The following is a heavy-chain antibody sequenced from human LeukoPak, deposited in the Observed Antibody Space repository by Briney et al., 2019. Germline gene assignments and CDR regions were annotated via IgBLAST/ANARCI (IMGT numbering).Heavy chain of an antibody. V-gene: IGHV4-4*07. D-gene: IGHD3-22*01. CDR3: ARYYDSSGYRREYYFDY. CDR2: IYTSGST. CDR1: GGSISSYY. Sequence: SEALSLTCTVSGGSISSYYWSWIRQPAGKGLEWIGRIYTSGSTYYNPSLKSRVTISVDTSKNQFSLKLSSVTAADTAVYYCARYYDSSGYRREYYFDYWGQGTLVTVSS. J-gene: IGHJ4*02.